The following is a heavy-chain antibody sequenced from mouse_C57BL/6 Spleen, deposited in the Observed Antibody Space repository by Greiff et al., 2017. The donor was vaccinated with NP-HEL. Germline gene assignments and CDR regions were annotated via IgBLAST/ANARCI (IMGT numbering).Heavy chain of an antibody. Sequence: EVQLVESEGGLVQPGSSMKLSCTASGFTFSDYYMAWVRQVPEKGLEWVANINYDGSSTYYLDSLKSRFIISRDNAKNILYLQMSSLKSEDTATYYCARDIYYYGSSYDGYFDVWGTGTTVTVSS. D-gene: IGHD1-1*01. CDR2: INYDGSST. CDR1: GFTFSDYY. CDR3: ARDIYYYGSSYDGYFDV. J-gene: IGHJ1*03. V-gene: IGHV5-16*01.